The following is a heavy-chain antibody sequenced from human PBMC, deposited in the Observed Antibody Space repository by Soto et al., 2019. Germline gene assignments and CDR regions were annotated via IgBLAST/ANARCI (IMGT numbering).Heavy chain of an antibody. Sequence: KPSETLSLTCAVYGGSFSGYYWSWIRQPPGKGLERIGEINHSGSTNYNPSLKSRVTISVDTSKNQFSLKLSSVTAADTAVYYCARESDMNDFWSGYSRYGMDVWGQGTTVTVSS. J-gene: IGHJ6*02. CDR2: INHSGST. V-gene: IGHV4-34*01. D-gene: IGHD3-3*01. CDR1: GGSFSGYY. CDR3: ARESDMNDFWSGYSRYGMDV.